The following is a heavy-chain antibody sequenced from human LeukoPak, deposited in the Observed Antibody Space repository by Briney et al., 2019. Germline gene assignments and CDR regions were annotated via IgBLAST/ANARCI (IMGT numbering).Heavy chain of an antibody. V-gene: IGHV3-9*01. CDR2: ISWNSGSI. D-gene: IGHD3-9*01. J-gene: IGHJ3*02. CDR1: GFTFDDYA. CDR3: AKDNFVYYDILTGTSAFDI. Sequence: GRSLRLSCAASGFTFDDYAMHWVRQAPGKGLEWVSGISWNSGSIGYADSVKGRFTISRDNAKNSLYLQMNSLRAEDTALYYCAKDNFVYYDILTGTSAFDIWGQGTMVTVFS.